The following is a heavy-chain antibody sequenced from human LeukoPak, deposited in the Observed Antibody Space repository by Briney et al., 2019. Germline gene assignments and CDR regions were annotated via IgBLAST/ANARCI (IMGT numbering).Heavy chain of an antibody. D-gene: IGHD4-11*01. Sequence: PGGSLRLSCAASGLTFRSYAMNWVRQAPGKGREWVSGIVAVGTFTSYADSVKGRFTISRDNSRNTLYLQMNSLRADDTAVYYYAKDLDYTTYGYYFDYWGQGTLVTVSS. CDR1: GLTFRSYA. J-gene: IGHJ4*02. CDR2: IVAVGTFT. CDR3: AKDLDYTTYGYYFDY. V-gene: IGHV3-23*01.